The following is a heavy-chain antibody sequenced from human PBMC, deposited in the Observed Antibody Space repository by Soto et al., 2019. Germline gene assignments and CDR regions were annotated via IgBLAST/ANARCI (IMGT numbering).Heavy chain of an antibody. Sequence: PGGSLRLSCAASGFTFSSYGMHWVRQAPGKGLEWVAVICDNGSNKYYADSVKGRFTISRDNSKNTLYLQMHSLRAEDTAVYYCAKDDAGALGVFDIWGQGTMVTVSS. V-gene: IGHV3-33*06. CDR2: ICDNGSNK. J-gene: IGHJ3*02. D-gene: IGHD1-26*01. CDR3: AKDDAGALGVFDI. CDR1: GFTFSSYG.